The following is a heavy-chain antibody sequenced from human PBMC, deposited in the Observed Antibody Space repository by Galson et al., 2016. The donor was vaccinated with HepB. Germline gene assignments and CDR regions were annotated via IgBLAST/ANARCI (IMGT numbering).Heavy chain of an antibody. J-gene: IGHJ4*02. CDR2: INPSYGST. CDR1: GYTFTSYY. CDR3: ERTPGTAPFRN. Sequence: SVKVSCKASGYTFTSYYIHWVRQAPGQGLDWMGLINPSYGSTTYAQKFQGRVTMTRGTSTSTVYMELSGLTAEDTAVYYCERTPGTAPFRNWGQGTLVTVSS. D-gene: IGHD1-14*01. V-gene: IGHV1-46*01.